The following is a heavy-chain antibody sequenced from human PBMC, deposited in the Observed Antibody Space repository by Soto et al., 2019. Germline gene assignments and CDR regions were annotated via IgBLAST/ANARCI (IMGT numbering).Heavy chain of an antibody. CDR1: GGTFSSYA. D-gene: IGHD3-16*01. CDR2: IIPIFGTA. J-gene: IGHJ4*02. V-gene: IGHV1-69*13. Sequence: GASVKVSCKASGGTFSSYAISWVRQAPGQGLEWMGGIIPIFGTANYAQKFQGRVTITADESTSTACMELSSLRSEDTAVYYCARRGVITFGGVPRGHFAYWGQGTLVTGSS. CDR3: ARRGVITFGGVPRGHFAY.